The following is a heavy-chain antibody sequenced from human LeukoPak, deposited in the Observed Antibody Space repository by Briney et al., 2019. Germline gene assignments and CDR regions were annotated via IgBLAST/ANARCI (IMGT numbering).Heavy chain of an antibody. Sequence: GRSLRLSCAASGSTLGTYAMHWVRQAPGKGLEWVAVMWSDGDNRYYADSVKGRFTISRDNSKNTLYLEMNSLRAEDTAVYYCVRDRCSGGSCRLFDYWGQGGLVTVSS. D-gene: IGHD2-15*01. CDR1: GSTLGTYA. J-gene: IGHJ4*02. V-gene: IGHV3-33*01. CDR3: VRDRCSGGSCRLFDY. CDR2: MWSDGDNR.